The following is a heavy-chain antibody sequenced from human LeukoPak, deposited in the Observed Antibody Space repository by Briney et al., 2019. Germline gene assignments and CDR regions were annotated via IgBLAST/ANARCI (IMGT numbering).Heavy chain of an antibody. CDR3: AKHYTTSWYGFDY. V-gene: IGHV3-23*01. J-gene: IGHJ4*02. CDR2: ITDSGGTT. D-gene: IGHD6-13*01. Sequence: SGGSLRLSCAASGFTFSSYAMSWVRQAPGEGLEWVSVITDSGGTTYYADSVEGRFTISRDNSKNTLYLQMNSLRAEDTAVYYCAKHYTTSWYGFDYWGQGTLVTVSS. CDR1: GFTFSSYA.